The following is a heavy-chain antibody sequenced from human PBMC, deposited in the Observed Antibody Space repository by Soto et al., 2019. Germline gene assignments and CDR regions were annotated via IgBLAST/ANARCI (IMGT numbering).Heavy chain of an antibody. J-gene: IGHJ4*02. CDR1: GDSINYYY. D-gene: IGHD6-13*01. CDR2: IYYTGST. Sequence: ETLSLTCTVSGDSINYYYWSWIRQPPGKRLGWIGYIYYTGSTTYNPSLESRVTMSVDTSNNQFSLKLSSVTAADTAVYYCANYRRTEAEGFVLDYWGRGTLVTVSS. CDR3: ANYRRTEAEGFVLDY. V-gene: IGHV4-59*01.